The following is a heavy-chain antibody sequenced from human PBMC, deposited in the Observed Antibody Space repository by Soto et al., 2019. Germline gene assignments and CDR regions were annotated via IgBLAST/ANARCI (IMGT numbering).Heavy chain of an antibody. J-gene: IGHJ4*02. CDR3: ARQTGTTWGYSSSWANFDY. Sequence: GESLKISCKGFGYSFTNFWIAWVRQMPGKGLEWMAIIYPGDSDTRYSPSFQGQVTISADKSISTAYLQWSSLKASDTAMYYCARQTGTTWGYSSSWANFDYWRQGTPVTVSS. CDR2: IYPGDSDT. V-gene: IGHV5-51*01. D-gene: IGHD6-13*01. CDR1: GYSFTNFW.